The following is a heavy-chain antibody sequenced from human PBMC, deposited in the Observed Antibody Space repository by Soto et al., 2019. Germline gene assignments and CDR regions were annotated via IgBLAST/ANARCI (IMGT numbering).Heavy chain of an antibody. D-gene: IGHD3-22*01. V-gene: IGHV4-34*01. CDR3: ARGPHPDYYDSSGGYYFDY. Sequence: QVQLQQWGAGLLKPSETLSLTCAVYGGSFSGYYWSWIRQPPGKGLEWIGEINHSGSTNYNPSLKRRVTISVDTSKNQFSLKLSSVTAADTAVYYCARGPHPDYYDSSGGYYFDYWGQGTLVTVSS. CDR1: GGSFSGYY. J-gene: IGHJ4*02. CDR2: INHSGST.